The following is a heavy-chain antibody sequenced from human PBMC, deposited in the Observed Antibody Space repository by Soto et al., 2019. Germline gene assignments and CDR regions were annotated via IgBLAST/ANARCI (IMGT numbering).Heavy chain of an antibody. V-gene: IGHV3-23*01. D-gene: IGHD6-6*01. J-gene: IGHJ4*02. CDR3: AKRSSSSTFDY. CDR1: GFTFSSYA. CDR2: ISGSDDST. Sequence: EVQLLESGGGLVQPGESLRLSCAASGFTFSSYAMSCVRQAPGKGLEWFSVISGSDDSTYYADSVKGLFTIARDDSNNTLYMQMNSLRAEDTAVDYCAKRSSSSTFDYWGQGTLVTVSS.